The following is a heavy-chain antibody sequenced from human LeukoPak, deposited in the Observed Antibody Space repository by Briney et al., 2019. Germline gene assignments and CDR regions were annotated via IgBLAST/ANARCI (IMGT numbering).Heavy chain of an antibody. D-gene: IGHD3-16*02. CDR1: GYTLTELS. V-gene: IGHV1-24*01. Sequence: ASVKVSCKVSGYTLTELSMHWVRQAPGKGLEWMGGFDPEDGETIYAQKFQGRVTMTEDTSTDTAYMELSSLRSEDTAVYYCATDLPVSGYYYYGVDVWGQGTTVTVSS. CDR2: FDPEDGET. J-gene: IGHJ6*02. CDR3: ATDLPVSGYYYYGVDV.